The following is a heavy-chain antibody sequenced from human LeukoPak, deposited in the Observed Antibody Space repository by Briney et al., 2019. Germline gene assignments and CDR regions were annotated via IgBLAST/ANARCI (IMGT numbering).Heavy chain of an antibody. Sequence: PSETLSLTCTVSGGSISSYYWSWIRQPPGKGLEWIGYIYYSGSTNYNPSLKSRVTISVDTSKNQFSLKLSSVTAADTAVYYCARGGGGWYLGAFDIWGQGTMVTVSS. CDR1: GGSISSYY. CDR2: IYYSGST. V-gene: IGHV4-59*01. D-gene: IGHD6-19*01. J-gene: IGHJ3*02. CDR3: ARGGGGWYLGAFDI.